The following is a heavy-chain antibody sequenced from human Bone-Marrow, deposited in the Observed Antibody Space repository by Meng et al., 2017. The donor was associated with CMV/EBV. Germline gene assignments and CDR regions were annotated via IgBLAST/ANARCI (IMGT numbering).Heavy chain of an antibody. CDR2: IYYSGSA. Sequence: SETLSLTCTVSGCSISSSSYYWGWIRQPPGKGLEWIGSIYYSGSAYYNPSLKSRVTISVDTSKNQFSLKLSSVTAADTAVYYCARSQFFGVVIGRINWFDPWGQGTLVTVSS. J-gene: IGHJ5*02. D-gene: IGHD3-3*01. V-gene: IGHV4-39*01. CDR3: ARSQFFGVVIGRINWFDP. CDR1: GCSISSSSYY.